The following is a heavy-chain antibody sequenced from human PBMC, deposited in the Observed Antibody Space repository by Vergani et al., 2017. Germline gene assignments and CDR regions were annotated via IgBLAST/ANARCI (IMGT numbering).Heavy chain of an antibody. J-gene: IGHJ4*02. V-gene: IGHV1-2*02. CDR2: INPNSGGT. D-gene: IGHD2-21*01. CDR3: ARDVVSREYDDRYYFDY. CDR1: GYTFTGYY. Sequence: QVQLVQSGAEVKKPGASVKVSCKASGYTFTGYYMHWVRQAPGQGLEWMGWINPNSGGTNYAQKFQGRVTMTRDTSISTAYMELSSLRSEDTAVYYCARDVVSREYDDRYYFDYWGQGTLVTVSS.